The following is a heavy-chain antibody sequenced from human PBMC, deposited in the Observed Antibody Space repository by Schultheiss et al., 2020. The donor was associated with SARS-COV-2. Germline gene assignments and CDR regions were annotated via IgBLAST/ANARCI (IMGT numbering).Heavy chain of an antibody. D-gene: IGHD5-12*01. CDR2: IDRDGSAI. CDR1: AFTFSSYS. CDR3: ARDSFGVVATIAQFIDY. J-gene: IGHJ4*02. Sequence: GGSLRLSCAASAFTFSSYSMNWVRQAPGKGLEWVAYIDRDGSAIYYADSVKGRFTVSRDNAKDSLWLQMNSLRDGDTAVYYCARDSFGVVATIAQFIDYWGQGTLVTVSS. V-gene: IGHV3-48*02.